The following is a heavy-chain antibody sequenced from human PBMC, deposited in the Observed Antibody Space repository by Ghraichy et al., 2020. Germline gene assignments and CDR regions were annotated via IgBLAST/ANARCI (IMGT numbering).Heavy chain of an antibody. CDR3: ATDVRFGELSPGGRYYYYGMDV. V-gene: IGHV1-24*01. J-gene: IGHJ6*02. Sequence: ASVKVSCKVSGYTLTELSMHWVRQAPGKGLEWMGGFDPEDGETIYAQKFQGRVTMTEDTSTDTAYMELSSLRSEDTAVYYCATDVRFGELSPGGRYYYYGMDVWGQGTTVTVSS. CDR1: GYTLTELS. D-gene: IGHD3-10*01. CDR2: FDPEDGET.